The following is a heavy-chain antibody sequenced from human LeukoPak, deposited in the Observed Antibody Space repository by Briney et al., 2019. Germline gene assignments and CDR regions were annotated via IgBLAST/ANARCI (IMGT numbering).Heavy chain of an antibody. CDR1: GGSISSGGYY. CDR2: IYYSGST. Sequence: PPQTLSLTCTVSGGSISSGGYYWSWIRQHPGKGLEWIGYIYYSGSTYYNPSLKSRVTISVDTSKNQFSLKLSSVTAADTAVYYCARVLRQKFWFDPWGQGTLVTVSS. J-gene: IGHJ5*02. CDR3: ARVLRQKFWFDP. D-gene: IGHD4-17*01. V-gene: IGHV4-31*03.